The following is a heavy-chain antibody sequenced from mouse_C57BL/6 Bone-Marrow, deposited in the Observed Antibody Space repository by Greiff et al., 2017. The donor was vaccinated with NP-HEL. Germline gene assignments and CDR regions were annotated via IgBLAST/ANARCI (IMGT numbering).Heavy chain of an antibody. CDR3: ARSIYYDYADDPFYGMDY. CDR2: IRTKANGYTI. CDR1: GFTFTDYY. D-gene: IGHD2-4*01. V-gene: IGHV7-3*01. J-gene: IGHJ4*01. Sequence: EVKLVESGGGLVQPGGSLSLSCAASGFTFTDYYMSWVRQPPGKALEWVGFIRTKANGYTIEYSASVTGRFTISSDNSQSILYLQMNALEAEDSATYYCARSIYYDYADDPFYGMDYWGQGTSVTVSS.